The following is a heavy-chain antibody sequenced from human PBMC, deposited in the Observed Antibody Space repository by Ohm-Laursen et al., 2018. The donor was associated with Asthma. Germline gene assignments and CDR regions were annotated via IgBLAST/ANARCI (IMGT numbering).Heavy chain of an antibody. CDR1: GYTFTSYY. Sequence: ASVKVSCKASGYTFTSYYMHWVRQAPGQGLEWMGIINPSGGSTSYAQKFQGRVTMTRDTSTSTVYMELSSLRSEDTAVYYCARDKGRDSSGWHWYFDLWGRGTLVTVSS. V-gene: IGHV1-46*01. CDR2: INPSGGST. CDR3: ARDKGRDSSGWHWYFDL. D-gene: IGHD6-19*01. J-gene: IGHJ2*01.